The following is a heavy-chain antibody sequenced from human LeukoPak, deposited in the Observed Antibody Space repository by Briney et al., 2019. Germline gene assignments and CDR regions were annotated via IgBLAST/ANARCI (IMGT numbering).Heavy chain of an antibody. Sequence: SETLSLTCTVSGGSIRSYYWSWIRQPPGKGLEWIGYIYYSGSTNYNPSLKSRVTISVDTSKNQFSLKLSSVTAADTAVYYCARQPLYDILTGYYLWGQGTLVTVSS. CDR2: IYYSGST. CDR3: ARQPLYDILTGYYL. V-gene: IGHV4-59*08. CDR1: GGSIRSYY. D-gene: IGHD3-9*01. J-gene: IGHJ4*02.